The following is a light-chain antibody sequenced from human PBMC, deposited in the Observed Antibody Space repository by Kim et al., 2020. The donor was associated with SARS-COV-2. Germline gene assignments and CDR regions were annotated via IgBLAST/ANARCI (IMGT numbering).Light chain of an antibody. V-gene: IGLV1-44*01. CDR2: SNN. Sequence: GQRVTISCSGSRSNIGGHSVNWYPQLPATTPKLLIYSNNQRPSGVPDRFSGSKSGTSASLAISGLQSEDEADYYCAAWDDSLNGVVFGGGTQLTIL. J-gene: IGLJ2*01. CDR1: RSNIGGHS. CDR3: AAWDDSLNGVV.